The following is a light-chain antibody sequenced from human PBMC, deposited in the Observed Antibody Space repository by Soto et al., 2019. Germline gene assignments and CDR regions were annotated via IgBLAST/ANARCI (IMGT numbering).Light chain of an antibody. CDR1: QTFSSH. Sequence: EIVLTQSPATLSLSPGERATLSCRASQTFSSHLAWYQQKPGQAPRLLIYDASNRATGIPARFSGRGSGTDFTLTLSSLEPEDFAVYYCQQRSNWPPVITFGQGTRLEIK. CDR3: QQRSNWPPVIT. J-gene: IGKJ5*01. V-gene: IGKV3-11*01. CDR2: DAS.